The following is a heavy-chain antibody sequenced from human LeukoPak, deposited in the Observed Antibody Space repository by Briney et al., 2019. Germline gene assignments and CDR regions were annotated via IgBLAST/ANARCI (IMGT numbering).Heavy chain of an antibody. CDR3: ARDSQRVNYNVHY. CDR2: IKQDGSEK. J-gene: IGHJ4*02. D-gene: IGHD3-10*02. Sequence: PGGSLRLSCAASGFSFSSYWMNWVRQAPGKGLEWVANIKQDGSEKNYVDSVKGRFTISRDNGKNTLYLQMNSLRAEDTAVYYCARDSQRVNYNVHYWGQGTLVTVSS. V-gene: IGHV3-7*01. CDR1: GFSFSSYW.